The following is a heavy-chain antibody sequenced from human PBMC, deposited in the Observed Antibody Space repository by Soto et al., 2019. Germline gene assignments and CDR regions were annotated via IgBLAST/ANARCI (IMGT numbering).Heavy chain of an antibody. CDR1: GGSIRTGGYF. D-gene: IGHD3-10*01. CDR2: IDYSGST. Sequence: QVQLQESGPGLVKPSQTLSLNCTVSGGSIRTGGYFWTWIRQRPGKGLERIGFIDYSGSTFYSPSLRSRATISVEMSKNEFSLRLSSVTAADTAVYYCARAHGSGSYAWFDPWGQGTLVTASS. J-gene: IGHJ5*02. V-gene: IGHV4-31*03. CDR3: ARAHGSGSYAWFDP.